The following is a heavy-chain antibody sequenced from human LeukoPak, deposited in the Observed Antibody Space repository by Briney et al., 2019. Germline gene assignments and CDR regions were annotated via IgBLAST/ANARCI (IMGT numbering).Heavy chain of an antibody. CDR3: ARTGNCGGDCYSDYWYFDL. J-gene: IGHJ2*01. Sequence: SETLPLTCAVYGGSFSGYYWSWIRQPPGKGLEWIGEINHSGSTNYNPSLKSRVTISVDTSKNQFSLKLSSVTAADTAVYYCARTGNCGGDCYSDYWYFDLWGRGTLVTVSS. CDR1: GGSFSGYY. D-gene: IGHD2-21*02. V-gene: IGHV4-34*01. CDR2: INHSGST.